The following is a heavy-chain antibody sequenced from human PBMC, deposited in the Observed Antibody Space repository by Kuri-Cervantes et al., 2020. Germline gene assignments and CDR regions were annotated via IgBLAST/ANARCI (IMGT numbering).Heavy chain of an antibody. Sequence: SQTLSLTCAVCGGSFSGYYWSWIRQPPGKGLEWIGEINHSGSTYYNPSLKSRVTISVDTSKNQFSLKLSSVTAADTAVYYCARFDAVVDTAGYFDCWGQGTLVTVSS. CDR1: GGSFSGYY. CDR3: ARFDAVVDTAGYFDC. J-gene: IGHJ4*02. D-gene: IGHD5-18*01. CDR2: INHSGST. V-gene: IGHV4-34*09.